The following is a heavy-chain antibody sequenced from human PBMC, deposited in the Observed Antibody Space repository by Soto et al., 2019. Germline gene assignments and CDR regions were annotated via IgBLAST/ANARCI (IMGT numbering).Heavy chain of an antibody. V-gene: IGHV3-23*01. D-gene: IGHD6-13*01. CDR1: GFTFNNYA. CDR3: AKEARSSSHKSSYFDF. Sequence: EVQLLESGGGLVQPGGSLRLSCAGSGFTFNNYAMSWVRQAPGKGLEWVSTILSAGDLTYYLDSVQGRFTISRDNFKNTQYLHMKSLRAEDTAVYYCAKEARSSSHKSSYFDFWGQGALVTVSS. CDR2: ILSAGDLT. J-gene: IGHJ4*02.